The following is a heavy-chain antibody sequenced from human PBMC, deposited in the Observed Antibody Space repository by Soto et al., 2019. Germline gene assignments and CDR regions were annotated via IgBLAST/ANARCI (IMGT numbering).Heavy chain of an antibody. Sequence: EAQLVESGGGLVQPGGSLRLSCAASAFTFSSHWMSWVRQAPGKGLEWVANIRQDGDEKNYVDSVKGRFTISRDNAKNSLYLQMNSLRAEDTAVYYCARAPYSRSTQYWYYNYGMDVWGQGTTVTVSS. CDR3: ARAPYSRSTQYWYYNYGMDV. V-gene: IGHV3-7*03. CDR2: IRQDGDEK. CDR1: AFTFSSHW. J-gene: IGHJ6*02. D-gene: IGHD6-13*01.